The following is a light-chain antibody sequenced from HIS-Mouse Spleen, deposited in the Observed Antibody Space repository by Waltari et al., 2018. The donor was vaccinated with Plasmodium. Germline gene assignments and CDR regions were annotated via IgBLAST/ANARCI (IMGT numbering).Light chain of an antibody. J-gene: IGLJ3*02. CDR1: TSDVGGYNH. V-gene: IGLV2-11*01. CDR3: CSYAGSYTWV. CDR2: DVS. Sequence: QSALTQPRSVSGSPGQSVTISCTGTTSDVGGYNHFSWYQQHPGQAPKLMIYDVSKLPSGVPDRFSGSKSGNTASLTISGLQAEDEADYYCCSYAGSYTWVFGGGTKLTVL.